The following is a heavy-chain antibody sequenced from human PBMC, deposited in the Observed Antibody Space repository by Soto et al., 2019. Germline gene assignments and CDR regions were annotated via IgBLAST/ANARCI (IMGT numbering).Heavy chain of an antibody. CDR2: IIPIFGTA. V-gene: IGHV1-69*06. Sequence: SVKVSCKASGGTFSSYAIIWVRQAPGQGLEWMGGIIPIFGTANYAQKFQGRVTITADKSTSTAYMELSSLRSEDTAVYYCARVAPYNWNYVGWFDPWGQGTLVTVS. D-gene: IGHD1-7*01. CDR3: ARVAPYNWNYVGWFDP. J-gene: IGHJ5*02. CDR1: GGTFSSYA.